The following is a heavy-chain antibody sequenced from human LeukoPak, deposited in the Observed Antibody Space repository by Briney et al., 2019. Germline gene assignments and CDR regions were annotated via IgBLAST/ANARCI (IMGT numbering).Heavy chain of an antibody. V-gene: IGHV4-4*07. J-gene: IGHJ3*02. D-gene: IGHD3-3*01. CDR1: GGSISSYY. CDR3: AREITVFGVVIDAFDI. Sequence: SETLSLTCTVSGGSISSYYWSWIRQPAGKGLEWIGRIYTSVTNYNPSLKSRVTMSVDTSKNQFSLKLSSVTAADTAVYYCAREITVFGVVIDAFDIWGQGTMVTVSS. CDR2: IYTSVT.